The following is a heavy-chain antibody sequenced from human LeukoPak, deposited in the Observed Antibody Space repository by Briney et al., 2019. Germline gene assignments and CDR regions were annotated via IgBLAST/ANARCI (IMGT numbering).Heavy chain of an antibody. CDR1: GYSISSGYY. J-gene: IGHJ3*02. Sequence: SETLSLTCAVSGYSISSGYYWGWIRQPPGKGLEWIGSIYHSGSTYYNPSLKSRVTISVDTSKNQFSLKLSSVTVADTAVYYCALTCYCSSTSCYLDDAFDIWGQGTMVTVSS. D-gene: IGHD2-2*01. CDR2: IYHSGST. CDR3: ALTCYCSSTSCYLDDAFDI. V-gene: IGHV4-38-2*01.